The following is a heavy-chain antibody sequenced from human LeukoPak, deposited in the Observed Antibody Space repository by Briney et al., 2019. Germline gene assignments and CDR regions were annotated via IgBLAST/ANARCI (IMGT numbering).Heavy chain of an antibody. D-gene: IGHD1-1*01. J-gene: IGHJ4*02. Sequence: PGGSLRLSCAAPRFSFSACGMHWVCPAPGKGLEWVAAISFDGSHKYYADSVKGRFTISRDNSMNTLYLQMNSLRAEDTAVYYCAKGTAVDRQYFENWGQGTLVTVSS. CDR1: RFSFSACG. V-gene: IGHV3-30*18. CDR2: ISFDGSHK. CDR3: AKGTAVDRQYFEN.